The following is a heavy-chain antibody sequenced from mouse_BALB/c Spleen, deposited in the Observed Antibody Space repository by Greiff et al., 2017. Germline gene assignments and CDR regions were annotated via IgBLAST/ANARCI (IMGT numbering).Heavy chain of an antibody. CDR2: IDPANGNT. V-gene: IGHV14-3*02. Sequence: VQLQQSGAELVKPGASVKLSCTASGFNIKDTYMHWVKQRPEQGLEWIGRIDPANGNTKYDPKFQGKATITADNSSNTAYLQLSSLTSEDTAVYYYARATKITARVSWFAYWGQGTLVTVSA. CDR1: GFNIKDTY. D-gene: IGHD2-4*01. CDR3: ARATKITARVSWFAY. J-gene: IGHJ3*01.